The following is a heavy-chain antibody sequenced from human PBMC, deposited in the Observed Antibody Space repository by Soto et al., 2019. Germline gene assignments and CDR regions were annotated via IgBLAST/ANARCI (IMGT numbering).Heavy chain of an antibody. CDR2: SNAGNGNT. CDR1: GYTFTSYA. CDR3: ARDVGITMVRGALNWFDP. J-gene: IGHJ5*02. Sequence: QVQLVQSGAEVKKPGASVKVSCKASGYTFTSYAMHWVRQAPGQRLEWMGWSNAGNGNTKYSQKFQGRVTITRDTSASTAYMELSSLRSEDTAVYYCARDVGITMVRGALNWFDPWGQGTLVTVSS. V-gene: IGHV1-3*01. D-gene: IGHD3-10*01.